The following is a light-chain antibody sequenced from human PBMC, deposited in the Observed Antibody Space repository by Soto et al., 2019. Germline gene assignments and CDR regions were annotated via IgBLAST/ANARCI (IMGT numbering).Light chain of an antibody. V-gene: IGLV2-23*01. J-gene: IGLJ7*01. CDR3: GSYTDGSSVL. CDR1: RNDIGTYNL. Sequence: QSALTQPASVSESPGQSISISCGGGRNDIGTYNLVSWYQQHPGKAPKLIIYEGNKRPSGVANRFSGSRSGNTASLTISVLQAEDEADYYCGSYTDGSSVLFGGGTQLTVL. CDR2: EGN.